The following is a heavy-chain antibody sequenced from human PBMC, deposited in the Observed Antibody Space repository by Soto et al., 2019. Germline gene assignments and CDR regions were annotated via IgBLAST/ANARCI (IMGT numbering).Heavy chain of an antibody. J-gene: IGHJ6*02. V-gene: IGHV3-73*01. CDR1: GFIFSDSA. CDR3: ANNPNVDTAIRV. CDR2: IGRKVNTYAT. D-gene: IGHD5-18*01. Sequence: LRLSCAASGFIFSDSAIHWVRQTSGKGLEWVGRIGRKVNTYATAYAASVKGRFTFSRDDSRNTAYLLMNGLKTEDTAVYYCANNPNVDTAIRVWGQGTTVTVSS.